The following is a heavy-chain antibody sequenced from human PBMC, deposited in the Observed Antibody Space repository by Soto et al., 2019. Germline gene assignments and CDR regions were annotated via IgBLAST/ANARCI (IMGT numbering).Heavy chain of an antibody. CDR3: ARGISYGRYYYYYGMDV. CDR2: INAGNGNT. J-gene: IGHJ6*02. CDR1: GYTFTSYA. V-gene: IGHV1-3*01. Sequence: QVQLVQSGAEVKKPGASVKVSCKASGYTFTSYAMHWVRQAPGQRLEWMGWINAGNGNTKYSQKFQGRVTITRDTSASTAYMELSSLRSEDTAVYYCARGISYGRYYYYYGMDVWGQGTTVTVSS. D-gene: IGHD5-18*01.